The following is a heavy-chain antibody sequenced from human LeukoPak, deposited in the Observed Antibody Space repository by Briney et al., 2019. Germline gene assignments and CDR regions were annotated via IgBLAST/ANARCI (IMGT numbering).Heavy chain of an antibody. CDR2: IWYGRSNK. V-gene: IGHV3-30*02. Sequence: GGSLRLSCTASGFTFSTYGMHWVRQAPGKGLEWVAVIWYGRSNKYYADSVKGRFTISRDNSKNTLYLQMNSLRAEDAAVYYCAKDGDGSSSPYYMDVWGKGTTVTVSS. D-gene: IGHD6-6*01. J-gene: IGHJ6*03. CDR3: AKDGDGSSSPYYMDV. CDR1: GFTFSTYG.